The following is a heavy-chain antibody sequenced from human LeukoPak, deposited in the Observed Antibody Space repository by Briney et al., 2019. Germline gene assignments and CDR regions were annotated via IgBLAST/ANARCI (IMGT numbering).Heavy chain of an antibody. D-gene: IGHD3-10*01. CDR3: PKSGVTFGELLSYYMDV. CDR1: GFTFSSYG. J-gene: IGHJ6*03. CDR2: IRYDGSNK. V-gene: IGHV3-30*02. Sequence: GSLRLSCAASGFTFSSYGMHWVRQAPGKGLEWVAFIRYDGSNKYYADSVKGRFTISRDNSKNTLYLQMNSLRAEDTALYYCPKSGVTFGELLSYYMDVWGKGTTVTVSS.